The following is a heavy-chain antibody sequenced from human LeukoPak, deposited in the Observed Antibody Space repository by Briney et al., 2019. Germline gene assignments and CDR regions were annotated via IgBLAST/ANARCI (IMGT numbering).Heavy chain of an antibody. D-gene: IGHD6-19*01. CDR2: ISWNSGSI. CDR3: AKMHSSGWSLAFDY. V-gene: IGHV3-9*01. Sequence: PGRSLRLSCAASGFTFDDYAMHWVRQAPGKGLEWVSGISWNSGSIGYADSVEGRFTISRDNAKNSLYLQMNSLRAEDTALYYCAKMHSSGWSLAFDYWGQGTLVTVSS. CDR1: GFTFDDYA. J-gene: IGHJ4*02.